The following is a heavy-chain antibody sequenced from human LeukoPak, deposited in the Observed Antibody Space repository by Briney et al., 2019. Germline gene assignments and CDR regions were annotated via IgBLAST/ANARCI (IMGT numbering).Heavy chain of an antibody. CDR1: GFTFSSYA. J-gene: IGHJ4*02. CDR2: ISGSGGST. D-gene: IGHD2-21*02. V-gene: IGHV3-23*01. Sequence: PGGSLRLSGAASGFTFSSYAMSWVRQAPGKGLEWVSAISGSGGSTYYADSVKGRFTISRDNSKNTLYLQMNSLRAEDTAVYYCAKDSRYCGGDCYPHYFDYWGQGTLVTVSS. CDR3: AKDSRYCGGDCYPHYFDY.